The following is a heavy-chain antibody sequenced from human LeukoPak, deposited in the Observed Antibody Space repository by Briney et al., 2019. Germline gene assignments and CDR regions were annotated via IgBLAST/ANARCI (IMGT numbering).Heavy chain of an antibody. CDR3: ARLLGSDIRHAHYFDY. CDR2: INHSGST. V-gene: IGHV4-34*01. CDR1: GGSFSGYY. D-gene: IGHD3-9*01. J-gene: IGHJ4*02. Sequence: SETLSLTCAVYGGSFSGYYWSWIRQPPGKGLEWIGEINHSGSTNYNPSLKSRVTISVHTSKTQFYLKLSSVTAADTAVYYCARLLGSDIRHAHYFDYWGQGPLVTVSS.